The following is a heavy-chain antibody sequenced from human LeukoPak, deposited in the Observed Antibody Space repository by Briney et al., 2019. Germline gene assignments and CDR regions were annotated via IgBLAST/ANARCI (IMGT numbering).Heavy chain of an antibody. D-gene: IGHD5-18*01. J-gene: IGHJ5*02. Sequence: ASVKVSCKASGYTFTSYYIHWVRQAPGQGLEWMGLINPSGGSTNYAQKFQGRVTMTRDTSTSTVYMELSSLRSEDTAVYYCARPGIQLWGRDWFDPWGQGTLVTVSS. CDR2: INPSGGST. CDR3: ARPGIQLWGRDWFDP. CDR1: GYTFTSYY. V-gene: IGHV1-46*01.